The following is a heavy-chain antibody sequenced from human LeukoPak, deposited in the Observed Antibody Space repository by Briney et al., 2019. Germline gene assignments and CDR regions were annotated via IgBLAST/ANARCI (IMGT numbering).Heavy chain of an antibody. J-gene: IGHJ5*02. CDR2: IIPIFGTA. D-gene: IGHD2-2*01. Sequence: GASVKVSCKASGYILINHGISWVRQAPGQGLEWMGGIIPIFGTANYAQKFQGRVTITTDGSTSTAYMELSSLRSEDTAVYYCATVPAAIENWFDPWGQGTLVTVSS. CDR1: GYILINHG. V-gene: IGHV1-69*05. CDR3: ATVPAAIENWFDP.